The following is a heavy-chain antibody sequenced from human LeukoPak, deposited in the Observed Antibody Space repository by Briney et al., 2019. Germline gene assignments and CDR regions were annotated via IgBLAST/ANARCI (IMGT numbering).Heavy chain of an antibody. CDR3: ARDTRDSSSWPRAFDI. Sequence: GGSLRLSCAASGFTFSSYDMHWVRQATGKGLEWVSAIGTAGDTYYPGSVKGRFTISRDNAKNSLYLQMNSLRAEDTAVYYCARDTRDSSSWPRAFDIWGQGTMVTVSS. CDR1: GFTFSSYD. D-gene: IGHD6-13*01. CDR2: IGTAGDT. V-gene: IGHV3-13*01. J-gene: IGHJ3*02.